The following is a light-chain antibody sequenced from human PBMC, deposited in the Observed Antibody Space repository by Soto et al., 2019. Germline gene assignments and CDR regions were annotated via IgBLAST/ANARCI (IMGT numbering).Light chain of an antibody. Sequence: IVLTQSPGTLSLSPGERVTLSCRASQSVTTRLAWYQHIPGQAPTLLMSGASNRASGVPVRFSGSGSGTDFTLTITRLEPEDFALYYCQQYGGSPITFGLGTRLEIK. CDR2: GAS. V-gene: IGKV3-20*01. CDR3: QQYGGSPIT. CDR1: QSVTTR. J-gene: IGKJ5*01.